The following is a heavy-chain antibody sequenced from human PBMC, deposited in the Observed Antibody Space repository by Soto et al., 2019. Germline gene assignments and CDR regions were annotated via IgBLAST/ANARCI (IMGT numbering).Heavy chain of an antibody. CDR2: INSDGSST. CDR1: GFTFSSYW. Sequence: PGGSLRLSCAASGFTFSSYWMHWVRQAPGKGLVWVSRINSDGSSTSYADSVKGRFTISRDNAKNTLYLQMNSLRAEDTAVYYCARGPAAGWLQLDYYYYGMDVWGQGTTVTVSS. J-gene: IGHJ6*02. CDR3: ARGPAAGWLQLDYYYYGMDV. V-gene: IGHV3-74*01. D-gene: IGHD5-12*01.